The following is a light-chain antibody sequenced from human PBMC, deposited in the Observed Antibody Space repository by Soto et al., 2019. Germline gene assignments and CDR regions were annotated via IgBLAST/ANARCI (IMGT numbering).Light chain of an antibody. CDR3: QHYDHLPPLS. J-gene: IGKJ4*01. CDR2: DAS. CDR1: QDIRNY. Sequence: DIQMTQSPSSLSPSVGDRVTITCQASQDIRNYLNWYQQKPGKAPNLLIYDASNLRAGVPSRFSGSGSGTEFTFTISSLQPEDIATYYCQHYDHLPPLSFGGGTKVEIK. V-gene: IGKV1-33*01.